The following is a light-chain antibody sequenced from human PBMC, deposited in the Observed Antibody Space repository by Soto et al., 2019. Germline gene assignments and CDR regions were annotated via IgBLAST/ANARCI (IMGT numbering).Light chain of an antibody. J-gene: IGKJ4*01. CDR3: QHYNSSPT. V-gene: IGKV1-5*03. CDR1: QSINSW. CDR2: KAS. Sequence: DIQMTQSPSTLSASVGDRVTITCRASQSINSWLAWYQQKPGKAPKLLIYKASSLESGVPSRFSGSGSGTDFTLTISSLQPDDFANYYCQHYNSSPTFGGGTKVEIK.